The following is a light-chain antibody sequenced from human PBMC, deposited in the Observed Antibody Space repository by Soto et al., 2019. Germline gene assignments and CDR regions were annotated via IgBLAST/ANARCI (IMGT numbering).Light chain of an antibody. Sequence: EIVLTQSPGTLSLSPVERATLSCMASQSVSSSYLAWYQQKPGQAPRLLIYGASSRATGIPDRFSGSGSGTDFTLTISRLEPEDFAVYYCQQYGSSPTWTFGQGTRWIS. V-gene: IGKV3-20*01. CDR3: QQYGSSPTWT. CDR2: GAS. J-gene: IGKJ1*01. CDR1: QSVSSSY.